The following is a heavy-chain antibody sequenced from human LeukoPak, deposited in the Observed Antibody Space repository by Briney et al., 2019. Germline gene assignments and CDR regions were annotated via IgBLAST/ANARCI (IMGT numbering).Heavy chain of an antibody. D-gene: IGHD3-3*01. CDR2: INPNSGGT. V-gene: IGHV1-2*06. Sequence: ASVKVSCKASGYTFTGYYMHWVRQAPGQGLEWMGRINPNSGGTNYAQKFQGRVTMTRDTSISTAYMELSRLRSDDTAVYYCARTYYDFWSGYYPLDYWGQGTLVTVSS. CDR1: GYTFTGYY. J-gene: IGHJ4*02. CDR3: ARTYYDFWSGYYPLDY.